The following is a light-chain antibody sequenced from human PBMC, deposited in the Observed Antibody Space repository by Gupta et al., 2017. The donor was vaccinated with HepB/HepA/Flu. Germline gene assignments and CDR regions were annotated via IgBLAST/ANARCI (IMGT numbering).Light chain of an antibody. Sequence: QSVLTQPPSASGTPGQRVTISCSGSSSNIGSNTVHWYQQLPGTAPKLLIYSNNQRPSGVPDRFSGSKSGTSASLAISGLQSEDEAEYYCEEWDDSLNGTHVVFGGGTKLTVL. CDR2: SNN. J-gene: IGLJ2*01. CDR1: SSNIGSNT. CDR3: EEWDDSLNGTHVV. V-gene: IGLV1-44*01.